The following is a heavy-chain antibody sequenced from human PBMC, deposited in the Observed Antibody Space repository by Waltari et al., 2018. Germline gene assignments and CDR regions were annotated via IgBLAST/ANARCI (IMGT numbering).Heavy chain of an antibody. V-gene: IGHV3-64*01. J-gene: IGHJ3*02. Sequence: EVQLVESGGGLVQPGGSLRLSCAASGFTFSSSAMHWVPPAPGKGMEYVSAISRMGGSTYYANSVKGRFTISRDNSKNTLYLQMGSLRAEDMAVYYCARGDYVWGSYRYDAFDIWGQGTMVTVSS. CDR1: GFTFSSSA. D-gene: IGHD3-16*02. CDR3: ARGDYVWGSYRYDAFDI. CDR2: ISRMGGST.